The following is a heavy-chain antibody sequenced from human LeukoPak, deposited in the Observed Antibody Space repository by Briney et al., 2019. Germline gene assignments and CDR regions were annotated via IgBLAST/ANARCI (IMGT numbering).Heavy chain of an antibody. V-gene: IGHV1-2*02. CDR2: INPNSGGT. J-gene: IGHJ3*02. CDR1: GYTFTSYY. CDR3: AREGAAAGPFDAFDI. Sequence: ASVKVSCKASGYTFTSYYMHWVRQAPGQGLEWMGWINPNSGGTNYAQKFQGRVTMTRDTSISTAYMELSRLRSDDTAVYYCAREGAAAGPFDAFDIWGQGTMVTVSS. D-gene: IGHD6-13*01.